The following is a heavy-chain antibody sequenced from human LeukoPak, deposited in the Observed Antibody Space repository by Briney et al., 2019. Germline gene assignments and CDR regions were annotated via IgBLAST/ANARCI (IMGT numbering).Heavy chain of an antibody. J-gene: IGHJ3*02. V-gene: IGHV3-21*01. D-gene: IGHD6-19*01. CDR2: ISSSSSYI. CDR3: ARDLAVAGNDAFDI. CDR1: GFTFSSYP. Sequence: PGGSLRLSCAASGFTFSSYPMNWVRQAPGKGLEWVSSISSSSSYIYYADSVKGRFTISRDNAKNSLYLRMNSLRAEDTAVYYCARDLAVAGNDAFDIWGQGTMVTVSS.